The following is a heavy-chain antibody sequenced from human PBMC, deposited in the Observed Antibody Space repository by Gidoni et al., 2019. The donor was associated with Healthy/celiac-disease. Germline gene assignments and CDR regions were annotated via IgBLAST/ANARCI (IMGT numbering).Heavy chain of an antibody. V-gene: IGHV1-69*06. CDR3: ARADTVVTLREGQYMDV. CDR2: IIPIFGTA. J-gene: IGHJ6*03. D-gene: IGHD2-21*02. CDR1: GGNFSSYA. Sequence: QVQLVQSGAEVKQPGSSVKVSCKASGGNFSSYAISWVRQAPGQGLEWMGGIIPIFGTANYAQKFQGRVTITADKSTSTAYMELSSLRSEDTAVYYCARADTVVTLREGQYMDVWGKGTTVTVSS.